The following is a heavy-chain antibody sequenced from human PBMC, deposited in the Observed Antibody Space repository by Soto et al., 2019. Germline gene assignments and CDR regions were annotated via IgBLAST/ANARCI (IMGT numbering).Heavy chain of an antibody. J-gene: IGHJ6*02. CDR3: ARGGYYDSSGSRNYHYYGMDV. D-gene: IGHD3-22*01. CDR1: GYSFSRYG. Sequence: QAQLVQSGAEVMKPGASVKVSCKASGYSFSRYGINWVRQAPGQGLEWLGWVSPYNDDTKYTQKLQGRVTMTTDTSTRTAYMVLRSLRSDDTAVYFCARGGYYDSSGSRNYHYYGMDVWGQGTTVAVS. V-gene: IGHV1-18*01. CDR2: VSPYNDDT.